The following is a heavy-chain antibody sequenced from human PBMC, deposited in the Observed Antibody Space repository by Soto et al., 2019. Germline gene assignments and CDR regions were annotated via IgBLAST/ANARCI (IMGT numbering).Heavy chain of an antibody. CDR2: ISPNSDYI. D-gene: IGHD2-15*01. CDR3: AGSPPAASPAPERHYDL. Sequence: GGSLRLSCAASGFIFTSYTMNWVRQAPGRGLEWVSSISPNSDYIYDSDSVKGRFTISRDNAKYSLFLQMNILRPEDTAVYYCAGSPPAASPAPERHYDLWGRGTLVTVSS. J-gene: IGHJ2*01. V-gene: IGHV3-21*06. CDR1: GFIFTSYT.